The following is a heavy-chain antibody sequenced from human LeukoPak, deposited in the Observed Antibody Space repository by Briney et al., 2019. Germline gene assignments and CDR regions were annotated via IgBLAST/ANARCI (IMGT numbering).Heavy chain of an antibody. CDR1: GYTFTNYA. V-gene: IGHV7-4-1*02. D-gene: IGHD2-2*01. CDR3: ARVWESIVVVPYGMDV. Sequence: GASVKVSCKASGYTFTNYAMNWVRQAPGQGLEWMGWINTNTGNPTYAQGFTGRFVFSLDTSVSTAYLQISSLKAEDTAVYYCARVWESIVVVPYGMDVWGQGTTVTVSS. CDR2: INTNTGNP. J-gene: IGHJ6*02.